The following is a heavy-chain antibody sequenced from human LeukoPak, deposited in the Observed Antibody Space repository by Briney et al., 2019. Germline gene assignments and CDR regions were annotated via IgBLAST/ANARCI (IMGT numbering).Heavy chain of an antibody. CDR3: ARQGGYCSGGSCGYYFDY. J-gene: IGHJ4*02. D-gene: IGHD2-15*01. V-gene: IGHV4-59*08. CDR2: IYYSGST. Sequence: SETLSLTCTVSGGSISSYYWSWIRQPPGKGLEWIGYIYYSGSTNYNPSLKSRVTISVDTSKNQFSLKLSSVTAADTAVYYCARQGGYCSGGSCGYYFDYWGQGTLVTVSS. CDR1: GGSISSYY.